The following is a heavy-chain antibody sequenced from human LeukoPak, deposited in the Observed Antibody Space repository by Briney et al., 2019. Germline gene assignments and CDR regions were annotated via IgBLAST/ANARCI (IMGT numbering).Heavy chain of an antibody. CDR3: AREDSSSDFDY. D-gene: IGHD3-22*01. V-gene: IGHV3-21*01. Sequence: GGSLRLSCAVSGFTFSSYSMNWVRQAPGKGLEWVSSISSSSSYIYYADSVKGRFTISRDNAKNSLYLQMNSLRAEDTAVYYCAREDSSSDFDYWGQGTLVTVSS. CDR2: ISSSSSYI. J-gene: IGHJ4*02. CDR1: GFTFSSYS.